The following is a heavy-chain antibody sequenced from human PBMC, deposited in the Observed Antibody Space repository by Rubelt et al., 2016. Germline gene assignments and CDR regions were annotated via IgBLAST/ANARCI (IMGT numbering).Heavy chain of an antibody. V-gene: IGHV4-39*07. Sequence: QLQLQESSPRLVKPSETLSLICNVSGGSLRGSSYYWGWIRQPPGKGLEWIGSISYSGSTYYNPSLKSRVTISVDTSNNLFSLKLSAVTAADTAVYYWARDSGSGSYYSNWFDPWGQGTLVTVSS. D-gene: IGHD3-10*01. CDR3: ARDSGSGSYYSNWFDP. J-gene: IGHJ5*02. CDR2: ISYSGST. CDR1: GGSLRGSSYY.